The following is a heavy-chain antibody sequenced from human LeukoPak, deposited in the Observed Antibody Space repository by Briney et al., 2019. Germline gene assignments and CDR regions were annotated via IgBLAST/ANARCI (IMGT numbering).Heavy chain of an antibody. CDR1: GFTFSSYS. J-gene: IGHJ6*02. D-gene: IGHD4-17*01. CDR2: ISSSSSYI. V-gene: IGHV3-21*01. CDR3: ARDQASCGEYYYYYGMDV. Sequence: GGSLRLSCAASGFTFSSYSMNWVRQAPGKGLEWVSSISSSSSYIYYADSVKGRFTISRDNAKNSLYLQMNSLRAEDTAVYYCARDQASCGEYYYYYGMDVWGQGTTVTVSS.